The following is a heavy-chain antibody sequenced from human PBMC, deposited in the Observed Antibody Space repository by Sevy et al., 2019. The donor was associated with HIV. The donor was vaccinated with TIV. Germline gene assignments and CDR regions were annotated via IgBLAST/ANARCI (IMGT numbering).Heavy chain of an antibody. CDR1: GYSISSGYY. CDR3: ARASGGDKLDYYGMDV. Sequence: SETLSLTCAVSGYSISSGYYWGWIRQSPGKGLEWIGNIYHSGTTYHNPSLKSRVTISVDTSKNQFSLKLRSVTATDTAVYYCARASGGDKLDYYGMDVWGQGTTVTVSS. D-gene: IGHD2-21*02. V-gene: IGHV4-38-2*01. J-gene: IGHJ6*02. CDR2: IYHSGTT.